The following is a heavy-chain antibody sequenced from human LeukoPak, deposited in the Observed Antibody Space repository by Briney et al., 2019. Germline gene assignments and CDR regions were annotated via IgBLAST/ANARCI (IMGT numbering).Heavy chain of an antibody. CDR2: IIDSGGAT. Sequence: PGGSLRLSCAASGFTFSTYAMSWVRQAPRRGLEWVSSIIDSGGATYYADSVKGRFTISRDNARESLYLQMNSLRDEDTAVYYCARNLDSWGQGALVTVSS. J-gene: IGHJ5*01. V-gene: IGHV3-23*01. CDR1: GFTFSTYA. CDR3: ARNLDS.